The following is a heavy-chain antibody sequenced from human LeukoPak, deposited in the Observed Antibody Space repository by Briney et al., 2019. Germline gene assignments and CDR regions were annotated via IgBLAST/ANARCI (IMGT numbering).Heavy chain of an antibody. V-gene: IGHV1-69*13. CDR2: IILMFGTV. J-gene: IGHJ6*03. Sequence: SVKVSCKASGDTFNNYVITWMRQAPGQGLEWMGGIILMFGTVNYAQKFQGRVTMTADSSTRTAYMELNGLRFEDTAIYYCARAQSPSVSNFYYYMDVWGKGTTVTVSS. CDR1: GDTFNNYV. CDR3: ARAQSPSVSNFYYYMDV.